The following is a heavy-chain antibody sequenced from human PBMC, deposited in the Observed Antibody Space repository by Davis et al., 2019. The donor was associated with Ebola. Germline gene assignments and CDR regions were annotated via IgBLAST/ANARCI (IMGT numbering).Heavy chain of an antibody. D-gene: IGHD2-21*02. Sequence: GESLKISCAASGFTFSSYAMHWVRQAPGKGLEWVAVISYDGSNKYYADSVKGRFTISRDNSKNTLYLQMNSLRAEDTAVYYCAKAPHCGGDRYSSYFDYWGQGTLVTVSS. CDR1: GFTFSSYA. CDR2: ISYDGSNK. CDR3: AKAPHCGGDRYSSYFDY. J-gene: IGHJ4*02. V-gene: IGHV3-30-3*01.